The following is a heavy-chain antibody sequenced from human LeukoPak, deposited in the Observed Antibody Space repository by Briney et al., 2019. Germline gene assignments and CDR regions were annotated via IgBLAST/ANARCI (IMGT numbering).Heavy chain of an antibody. CDR2: ISTSGATI. CDR3: AREGPYSSSND. J-gene: IGHJ4*02. Sequence: GGSLRLSCGASGFTFSSYSMNWVRQAPGKGLEWVSFISTSGATIYYADSVKGRFTISRDNAKNSLYLQMGSLRAEDTAVYYCAREGPYSSSNDWGQGTLVTVSS. D-gene: IGHD6-6*01. V-gene: IGHV3-48*01. CDR1: GFTFSSYS.